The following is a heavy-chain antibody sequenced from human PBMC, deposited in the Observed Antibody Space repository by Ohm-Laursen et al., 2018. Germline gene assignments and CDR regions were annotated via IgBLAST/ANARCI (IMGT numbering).Heavy chain of an antibody. J-gene: IGHJ4*02. V-gene: IGHV3-23*01. CDR2: ISGSGGST. D-gene: IGHD3-10*01. Sequence: GSLRLSCAASGFTFSSYAMTWVRQAPGKGLEWVSAISGSGGSTFYADSVKGRFTISRDNSKNTLYLQMNSLRAEDTAVYYCAKDLGYYGSGPDYWGQGTLVTVSS. CDR3: AKDLGYYGSGPDY. CDR1: GFTFSSYA.